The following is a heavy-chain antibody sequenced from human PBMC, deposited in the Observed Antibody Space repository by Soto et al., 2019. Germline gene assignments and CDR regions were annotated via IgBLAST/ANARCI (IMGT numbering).Heavy chain of an antibody. V-gene: IGHV4-39*01. CDR2: IYYSGTT. Sequence: XTLSLTCTVSAGSITRNNYYWGWIRQPPGKGLEWIASIYYSGTTYYNPSLKSRVTISVDTSKNQFSLKLNSVTAADTAVYYCARRYNYGADCWGQGTLVTVSS. CDR3: ARRYNYGADC. D-gene: IGHD5-18*01. J-gene: IGHJ4*02. CDR1: AGSITRNNYY.